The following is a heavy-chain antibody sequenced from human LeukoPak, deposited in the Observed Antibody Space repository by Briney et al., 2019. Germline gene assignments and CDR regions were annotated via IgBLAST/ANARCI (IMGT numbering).Heavy chain of an antibody. CDR2: ISWNSDSI. J-gene: IGHJ4*02. Sequence: SLRLSCAASGFTFSSYSMNWVRQAPGKGPEWVSSISWNSDSIGYADSVKGRFTISRDNAKKSLYLQMNSLRTEDTALYYCTKDRGSSGGRGLYYFDYWGQGTLVTVSS. D-gene: IGHD5-12*01. V-gene: IGHV3-9*01. CDR1: GFTFSSYS. CDR3: TKDRGSSGGRGLYYFDY.